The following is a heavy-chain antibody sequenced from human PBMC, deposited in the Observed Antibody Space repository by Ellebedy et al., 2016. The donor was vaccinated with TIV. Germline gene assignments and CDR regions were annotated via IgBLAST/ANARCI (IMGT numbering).Heavy chain of an antibody. J-gene: IGHJ4*02. V-gene: IGHV3-20*04. CDR2: INSIGNSA. CDR3: ARVRYGSNWFPFDD. Sequence: PGGSLRLSCAASGFTFDEYGMSWVRLVPGKGLEWVSSINSIGNSAGYVDSVKDRFTITRDDAKNSLYLQMKSLGAEDTALYYCARVRYGSNWFPFDDWGQGTQVTVSS. D-gene: IGHD6-13*01. CDR1: GFTFDEYG.